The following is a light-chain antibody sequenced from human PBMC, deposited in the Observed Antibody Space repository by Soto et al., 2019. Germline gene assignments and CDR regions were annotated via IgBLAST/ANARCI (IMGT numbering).Light chain of an antibody. CDR3: SSYAGGNNLV. CDR1: SSDIGAYNY. J-gene: IGLJ3*02. Sequence: QSALTQPPSASGSPGQSVTISCTGTSSDIGAYNYVSWYQQHPGKVPRLMIYEVTKRPSGVPDRFSGSQSGNTASLTVPGLQAEDEADYYCSSYAGGNNLVFGGGTKVTVL. V-gene: IGLV2-8*01. CDR2: EVT.